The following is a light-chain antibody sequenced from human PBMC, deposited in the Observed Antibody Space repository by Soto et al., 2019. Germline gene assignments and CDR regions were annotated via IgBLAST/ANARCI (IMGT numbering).Light chain of an antibody. CDR2: QDT. CDR3: QAWDSSYV. J-gene: IGLJ1*01. V-gene: IGLV3-1*01. CDR1: KLGNKY. Sequence: SYELTQPPSVSVSPGQTATITCSGDKLGNKYTPWYQQRPGQSPVLVIYQDTRRPSGIPERFSGSNSGNTATLTISGTQTMDEADYYCQAWDSSYVFGTGTKVTVL.